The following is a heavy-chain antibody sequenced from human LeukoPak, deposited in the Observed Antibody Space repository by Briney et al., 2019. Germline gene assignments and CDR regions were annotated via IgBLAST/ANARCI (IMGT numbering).Heavy chain of an antibody. Sequence: PGGSLRLSCAASGFTFSSYSMNWVRQAPGKGLEWVSYISSSSSTIYYADSVKGRFTISRDNAKNSLYLQMNSLRAEDTAVYYCARVGQQPTHALGGQGTLVTVSS. CDR1: GFTFSSYS. CDR3: ARVGQQPTHAL. D-gene: IGHD6-13*01. V-gene: IGHV3-48*01. CDR2: ISSSSSTI. J-gene: IGHJ4*02.